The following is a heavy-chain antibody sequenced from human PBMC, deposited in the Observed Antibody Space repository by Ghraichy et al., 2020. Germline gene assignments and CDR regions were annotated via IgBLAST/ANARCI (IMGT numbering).Heavy chain of an antibody. J-gene: IGHJ6*03. CDR3: ARQGRNYYYYMDV. V-gene: IGHV4-59*01. Sequence: SETLSPTCSVSGGSISRYYWSWIRQSPGKGLEWIGFIYYTGSTNYNPSLKSRITISLDRSKNQFSLRLSSVTAADSAVYYCARQGRNYYYYMDVWGKGTTVTVSS. CDR2: IYYTGST. CDR1: GGSISRYY.